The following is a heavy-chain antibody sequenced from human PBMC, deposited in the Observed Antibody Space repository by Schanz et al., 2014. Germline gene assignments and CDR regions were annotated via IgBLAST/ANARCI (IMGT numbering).Heavy chain of an antibody. CDR1: GFTFTDYY. CDR2: ISHNTFYT. D-gene: IGHD3-3*01. Sequence: QVQLVESGGGLVKPGGSLRLSCAASGFTFTDYYISWIRQAPGMGLEWVSYISHNTFYTDYADSVKGRFTISRDNAKNSVYLQMNTLRAEDTAVYYCARYGFRKFGVVYGLAVWGQGTTVTVS. V-gene: IGHV3-11*05. J-gene: IGHJ6*02. CDR3: ARYGFRKFGVVYGLAV.